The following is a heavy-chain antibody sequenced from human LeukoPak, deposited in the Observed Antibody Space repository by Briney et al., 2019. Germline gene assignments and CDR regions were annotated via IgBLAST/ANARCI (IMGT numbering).Heavy chain of an antibody. CDR3: ASCYDSSGYYYYYYMDV. J-gene: IGHJ6*03. Sequence: SETLSLTCTVSGGSISSSSYYWGWIRQPPGKGLEWIGSIYYSGSTYYNPSLKSRVTISVDTSKNQFSLKLSSVTAADTVVYYCASCYDSSGYYYYYYMDVWGKGTTVTVSS. D-gene: IGHD3-22*01. V-gene: IGHV4-39*07. CDR2: IYYSGST. CDR1: GGSISSSSYY.